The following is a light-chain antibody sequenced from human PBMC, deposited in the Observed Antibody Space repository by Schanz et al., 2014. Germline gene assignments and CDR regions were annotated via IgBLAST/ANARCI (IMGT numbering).Light chain of an antibody. CDR1: GSNIGTNP. V-gene: IGLV1-44*01. Sequence: QSVLTQPPSASGTPGQRVTISCSGSGSNIGTNPVNWYQLLPGTAPNLLIYSNNQRPSGVPDRFSGSKSGTSASLAISGLQSDDEADYYCQTYDISLSAWVFGGGTKLTVL. CDR2: SNN. CDR3: QTYDISLSAWV. J-gene: IGLJ3*02.